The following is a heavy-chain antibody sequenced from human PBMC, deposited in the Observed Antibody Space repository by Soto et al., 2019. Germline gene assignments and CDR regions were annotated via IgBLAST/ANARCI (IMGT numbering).Heavy chain of an antibody. D-gene: IGHD3-22*01. CDR1: GGSISSGGYS. Sequence: LSLTCAVSGGSISSGGYSWSWIRQPPGKGLEWIGYIYHSGSTYYNPSLKSRVTISVDRSKNQFSLKLSSVTAADTAVYYCARTYYYDSSGYPNWFDPWGQGTLVTAPQ. V-gene: IGHV4-30-2*01. CDR2: IYHSGST. CDR3: ARTYYYDSSGYPNWFDP. J-gene: IGHJ5*02.